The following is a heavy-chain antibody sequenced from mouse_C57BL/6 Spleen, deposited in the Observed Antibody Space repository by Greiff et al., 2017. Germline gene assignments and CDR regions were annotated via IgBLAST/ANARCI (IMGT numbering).Heavy chain of an antibody. J-gene: IGHJ4*01. D-gene: IGHD1-1*01. CDR2: NSSGSSTI. CDR1: GFTFSDYG. V-gene: IGHV5-17*01. CDR3: ARPYYYGTLYYYAMDY. Sequence: EVKLMESGGGLVKPGGSLKLSCAASGFTFSDYGMHWVRQAPEKGLEWVAYNSSGSSTIYYADTVKGRFTISRDNAKNTLFLQMTSLRSEDTAMYYCARPYYYGTLYYYAMDYWGQGTSVTVSS.